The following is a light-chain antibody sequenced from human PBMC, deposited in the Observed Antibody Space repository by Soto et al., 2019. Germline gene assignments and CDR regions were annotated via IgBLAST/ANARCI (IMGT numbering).Light chain of an antibody. CDR1: QGISNY. Sequence: DIQMTQSPSSLSASVGDRVTITCRASQGISNYIAWYQQKPGKVPKLLIYAASTLQSGVPSRFSGSGSGTDFTLTISSLQPEDVATYYCQKYNSAFTFGPGTKVDIK. CDR3: QKYNSAFT. V-gene: IGKV1-27*01. CDR2: AAS. J-gene: IGKJ3*01.